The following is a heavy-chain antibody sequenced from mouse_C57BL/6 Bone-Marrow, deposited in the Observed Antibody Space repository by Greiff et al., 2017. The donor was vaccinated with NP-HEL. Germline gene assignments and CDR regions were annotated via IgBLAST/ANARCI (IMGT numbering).Heavy chain of an antibody. V-gene: IGHV14-3*01. CDR2: IDPANGNT. J-gene: IGHJ4*01. CDR3: ARNPLVIYDYENYAMDY. Sequence: EVQLQQSVAELVRPGASVKLSCTASGFNFKNSSMHWVKQRPEQGLEWIGRIDPANGNTKYAPKFQGKATITADTSSNTAYLQLSSLTSEDTAIDYMARNPLVIYDYENYAMDYWGQGTSVTVSS. CDR1: GFNFKNSS. D-gene: IGHD2-4*01.